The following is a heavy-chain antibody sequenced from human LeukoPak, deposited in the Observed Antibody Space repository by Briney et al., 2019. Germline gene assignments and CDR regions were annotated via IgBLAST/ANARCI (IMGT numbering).Heavy chain of an antibody. J-gene: IGHJ4*02. V-gene: IGHV3-7*01. CDR3: MAYCSSTSCYSYDY. CDR2: IKQDGSEK. CDR1: GFTFSSYW. D-gene: IGHD2-2*01. Sequence: PGGSLRLSXAASGFTFSSYWMSWVRQAPGKGLEWVANIKQDGSEKYYADSVKGRFTISRDNSKNTLYLQMNSLRAEDTAVYYCMAYCSSTSCYSYDYWGQGTLVTVSS.